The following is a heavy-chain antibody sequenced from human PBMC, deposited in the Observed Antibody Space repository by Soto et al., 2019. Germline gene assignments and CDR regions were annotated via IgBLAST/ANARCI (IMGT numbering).Heavy chain of an antibody. CDR2: INPNSGGT. J-gene: IGHJ6*02. V-gene: IGHV1-2*02. D-gene: IGHD6-19*01. CDR3: ARAGIAVAGAYYYYGMDV. CDR1: GYTFTGYY. Sequence: GASVKVSCKASGYTFTGYYMHWVRQAPGQGLEWMGWINPNSGGTNYAQKFQGRVTMTRDTPISTAYMELSRLRSDDTAVYYCARAGIAVAGAYYYYGMDVWGQGTTVTVSS.